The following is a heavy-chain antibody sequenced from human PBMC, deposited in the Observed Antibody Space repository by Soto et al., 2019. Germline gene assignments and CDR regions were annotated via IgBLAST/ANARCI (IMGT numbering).Heavy chain of an antibody. CDR1: GGSISSYY. CDR2: VYSSGGT. V-gene: IGHV4-59*01. CDR3: AREAYYSEGRGYHPAFFDF. J-gene: IGHJ4*02. Sequence: QVELQESGPGLAKPSETLSLTCTVSGGSISSYYWNWIRQTPRKGLEWIGYVYSSGGTNYNPSPKSRFTISGDTSKFPFSLQWSFVTAADTAVYYCAREAYYSEGRGYHPAFFDFWGQGNLVTVSA. D-gene: IGHD3-22*01.